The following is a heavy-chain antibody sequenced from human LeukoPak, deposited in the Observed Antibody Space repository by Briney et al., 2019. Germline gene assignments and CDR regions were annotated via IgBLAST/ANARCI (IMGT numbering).Heavy chain of an antibody. Sequence: PGGSLRLSCAASGFTFSSYGMHWVRQAPGKGLEWVAFIRYDGSNKYYADSVKGRFTISRDNSKNTLYLQMNSLRAEDTAVYYCARGRRGYYYDSSGYYPLDYWGQGTLVTVSS. CDR2: IRYDGSNK. J-gene: IGHJ4*02. D-gene: IGHD3-22*01. CDR3: ARGRRGYYYDSSGYYPLDY. CDR1: GFTFSSYG. V-gene: IGHV3-30*02.